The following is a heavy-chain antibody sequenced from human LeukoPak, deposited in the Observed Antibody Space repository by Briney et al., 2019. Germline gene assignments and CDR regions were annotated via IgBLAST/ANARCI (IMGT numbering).Heavy chain of an antibody. Sequence: ASVKVSCKASGYTFTHFGITWVRQAPGQGLEWMGWVSAYNGNTNYAQKVQGRVTMTTDTSTTTAYMDLRSLRFDDTAVYYCARLRAGQWLGIDYWGQGTLVTVSS. J-gene: IGHJ4*02. CDR1: GYTFTHFG. V-gene: IGHV1-18*01. CDR3: ARLRAGQWLGIDY. D-gene: IGHD6-19*01. CDR2: VSAYNGNT.